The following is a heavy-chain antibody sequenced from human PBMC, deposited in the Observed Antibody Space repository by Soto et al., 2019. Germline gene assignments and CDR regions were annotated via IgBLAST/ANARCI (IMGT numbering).Heavy chain of an antibody. CDR2: ISNDGRGK. Sequence: QVHLVESGGGVVQPGRSLRLSCAASGFTFTTYAIHWVRQAPGKGLEWVAVISNDGRGKYYADSVKGRFTISRDNSKNTLYLQMNSLRSDDTAVYYCARDQCFGGGRSCYYFYFWGQGTLVTVSS. J-gene: IGHJ4*02. CDR3: ARDQCFGGGRSCYYFYF. D-gene: IGHD2-15*01. CDR1: GFTFTTYA. V-gene: IGHV3-30*04.